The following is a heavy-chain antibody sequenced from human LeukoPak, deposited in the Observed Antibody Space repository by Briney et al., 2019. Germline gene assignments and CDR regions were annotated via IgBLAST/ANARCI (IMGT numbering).Heavy chain of an antibody. CDR1: GFTFSSYA. J-gene: IGHJ5*02. CDR3: TTLYGDDNWFDP. Sequence: GGSLRLSCAASGFTFSSYAMSWVRQAPGKGLEWVSAISGSGGSTYYADSVKGRFTISRDNSKNTLYLQMNSLRAEDTAVYYCTTLYGDDNWFDPWGQGTLVTVSS. V-gene: IGHV3-23*01. D-gene: IGHD4-17*01. CDR2: ISGSGGST.